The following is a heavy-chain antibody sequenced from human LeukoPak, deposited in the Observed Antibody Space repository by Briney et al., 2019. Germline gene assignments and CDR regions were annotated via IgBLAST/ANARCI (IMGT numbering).Heavy chain of an antibody. V-gene: IGHV4-39*02. J-gene: IGHJ3*02. D-gene: IGHD3-22*01. CDR1: DGSIINNNHY. Sequence: PSETLSLTCTVSDGSIINNNHYRGWTRQPPGKGLEWIGSISYSGGTAYNPSLRSRVTISVDTSKNQFSLKVNSVTAADTAVYYCAREVGYYDSSGYRPHAFDIWGQGTLVTVSS. CDR3: AREVGYYDSSGYRPHAFDI. CDR2: ISYSGGT.